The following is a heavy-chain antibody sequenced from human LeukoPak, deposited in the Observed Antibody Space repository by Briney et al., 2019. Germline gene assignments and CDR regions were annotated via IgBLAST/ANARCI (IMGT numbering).Heavy chain of an antibody. V-gene: IGHV4-34*01. D-gene: IGHD3-3*01. CDR1: GGSFSGYY. CDR3: ARQGGYYDFWSGYYKPAYYYYMDV. CDR2: INHSGST. Sequence: SETLSLTCAVYGGSFSGYYWSWIRQPPGKGLEWIGEINHSGSTNYNPSLKSRVTISVDTSKNQFSLKLSSVTAADTAVYYCARQGGYYDFWSGYYKPAYYYYMDVWGKGTTVTVSS. J-gene: IGHJ6*03.